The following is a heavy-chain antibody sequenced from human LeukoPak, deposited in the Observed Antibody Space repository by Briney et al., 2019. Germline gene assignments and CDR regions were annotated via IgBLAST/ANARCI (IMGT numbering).Heavy chain of an antibody. V-gene: IGHV3-23*01. CDR2: ISDSGSST. Sequence: PGGSLRLSCAASGFTFSSYAMRWVRQAPGKGLEWVSGISDSGSSTYYADSVKGRFTISRDNSKNTLYLQMNSLRAEDTAVYYCAKKPGHYYDSSGYSREYYFDYWGQGTLVTVSS. D-gene: IGHD3-22*01. J-gene: IGHJ4*02. CDR3: AKKPGHYYDSSGYSREYYFDY. CDR1: GFTFSSYA.